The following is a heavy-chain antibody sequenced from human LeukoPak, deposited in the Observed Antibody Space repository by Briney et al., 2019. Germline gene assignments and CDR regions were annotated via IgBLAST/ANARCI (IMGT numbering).Heavy chain of an antibody. Sequence: GASVKVSCKASGGTFSSYAISWVRQAPGQGLEWMGGIIPIFGTANYAQKFQGRVTMTRNTSISTAYMELSSLRFEDTAVYYCARGLGNDGIFDYWGQGTLVTVSS. D-gene: IGHD1-1*01. J-gene: IGHJ4*02. V-gene: IGHV1-69*05. CDR2: IIPIFGTA. CDR3: ARGLGNDGIFDY. CDR1: GGTFSSYA.